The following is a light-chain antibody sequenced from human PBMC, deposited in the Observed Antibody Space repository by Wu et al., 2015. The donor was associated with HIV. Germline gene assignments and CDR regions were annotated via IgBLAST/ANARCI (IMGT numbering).Light chain of an antibody. CDR3: QHRSSSPGVA. CDR2: DIY. Sequence: EIVLTQSPTTLSLSPGERATLSCRASQSVNSYLAWYQQKPGQVPRLLIYDIYNRAAGIPPRFSGSGSGTDFSLTISSLEPEDFAVYFCQHRSSSPGVAFGPGTRVDVK. V-gene: IGKV3-11*01. J-gene: IGKJ3*01. CDR1: QSVNSY.